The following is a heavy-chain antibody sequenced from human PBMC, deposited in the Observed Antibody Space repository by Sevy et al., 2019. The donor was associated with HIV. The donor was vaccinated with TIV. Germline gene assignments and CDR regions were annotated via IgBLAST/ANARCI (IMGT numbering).Heavy chain of an antibody. CDR2: MFYIGKT. D-gene: IGHD2-21*01. CDR3: AREDRYFRISSRTYKAYGMDV. J-gene: IGHJ6*02. Sequence: SETLSLTCTVSGASINSHFWTWVRQSPGKGLEWIGYMFYIGKTTYSPSLKSRVAISADTSRNQFFLKLNSVTAADTAVYYCAREDRYFRISSRTYKAYGMDVWGQGTTVTVSS. V-gene: IGHV4-59*11. CDR1: GASINSHF.